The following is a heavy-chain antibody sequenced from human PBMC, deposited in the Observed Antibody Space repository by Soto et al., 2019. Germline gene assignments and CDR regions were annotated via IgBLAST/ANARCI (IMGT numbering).Heavy chain of an antibody. D-gene: IGHD6-6*01. V-gene: IGHV6-1*01. CDR2: TYYRSKWTN. CDR1: GDSVSSTSAS. CDR3: VRGYSSSFDY. Sequence: QVQLQQSGPGLVRPSQTLSLTCAISGDSVSSTSASWNWIRQSPSRGLEWLGRTYYRSKWTNDYAVSVKSRITINPDTSKNQFSLQLSSVTPEDTAMYYCVRGYSSSFDYWGQGTLVTVSS. J-gene: IGHJ4*02.